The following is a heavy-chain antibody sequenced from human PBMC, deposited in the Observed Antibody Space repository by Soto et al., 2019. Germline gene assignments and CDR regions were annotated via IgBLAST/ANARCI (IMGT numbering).Heavy chain of an antibody. J-gene: IGHJ6*02. Sequence: PSQTLSLTCAISGDSVSSNSAAWNWIRQSPSRGLEWLGRTYYRSKWYNDYAVSVKSRITINPDTSKNQFSLQLNSVTPEDTAVYYCAREVRFARGNYYYGMDVWGQATTVTVSS. CDR3: AREVRFARGNYYYGMDV. V-gene: IGHV6-1*01. D-gene: IGHD3-16*01. CDR2: TYYRSKWYN. CDR1: GDSVSSNSAA.